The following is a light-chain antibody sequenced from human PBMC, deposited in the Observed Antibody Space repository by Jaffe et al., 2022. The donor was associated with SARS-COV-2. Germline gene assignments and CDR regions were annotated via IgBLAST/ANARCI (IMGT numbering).Light chain of an antibody. CDR2: NND. CDR3: AAWDDSLNGVV. Sequence: QSVLTQPPSASGTPGQRVTVSCSAASSDIGSKSVNWYRQLPGTAPKLLIYNNDQRPSGVPDRVSGSNSGTSASLAISGLQSADEADYYCAAWDDSLNGVVFGGGTKLTVL. CDR1: SSDIGSKS. J-gene: IGLJ2*01. V-gene: IGLV1-44*01.